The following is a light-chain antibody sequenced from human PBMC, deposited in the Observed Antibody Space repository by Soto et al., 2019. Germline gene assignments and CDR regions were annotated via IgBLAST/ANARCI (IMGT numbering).Light chain of an antibody. CDR3: QQYRTSPPTWT. Sequence: ELVLTQSPGTLSLSPGDRATLSCRASQSVSSTYLAWYQQRPGQAPRLLIYSSSSRASGIPDRFSGSGSETDFTLTISRLEPEDFAVYYCQQYRTSPPTWTFGQGTKVEIK. J-gene: IGKJ1*01. CDR2: SSS. CDR1: QSVSSTY. V-gene: IGKV3-20*01.